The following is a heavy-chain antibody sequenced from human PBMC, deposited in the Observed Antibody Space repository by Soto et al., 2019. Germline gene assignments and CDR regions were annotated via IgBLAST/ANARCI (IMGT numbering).Heavy chain of an antibody. J-gene: IGHJ4*02. CDR1: GGTFSSYA. Sequence: SVTVSCTASGGTFSSYAISWVRQAPGQGLEWMGGIIPIFGTANYAQKFQGRVTITADESTSTAYMELSSLRSEDTAVYYCARDASGSLYYFDYWGQGTLVTVSS. V-gene: IGHV1-69*13. D-gene: IGHD1-26*01. CDR2: IIPIFGTA. CDR3: ARDASGSLYYFDY.